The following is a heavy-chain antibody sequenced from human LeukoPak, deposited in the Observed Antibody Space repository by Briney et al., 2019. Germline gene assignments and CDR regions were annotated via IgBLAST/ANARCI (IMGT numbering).Heavy chain of an antibody. CDR2: IRQDGGEI. CDR1: GFTFSSYW. Sequence: GGSLRLSCAISGFTFSSYWMSWVRQAPGKGLEWVAIIRQDGGEIYPADSVKGRFTISGDNAKSSVYLQMNSLRAEGTAVYYCARVRGSYFFDYWGQGALVTVSS. V-gene: IGHV3-7*01. D-gene: IGHD3-10*01. CDR3: ARVRGSYFFDY. J-gene: IGHJ4*02.